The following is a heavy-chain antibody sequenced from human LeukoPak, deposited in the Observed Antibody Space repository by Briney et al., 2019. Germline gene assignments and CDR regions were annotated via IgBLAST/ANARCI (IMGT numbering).Heavy chain of an antibody. Sequence: GASVKVSCKASGGTFSSYTISWVRQAPGQGLEWMGRIIPILGIANYAQKFQGRVTISADKSTRTAYMELSSLRSEDTAVYYCARAVAGTGYFDYWGQGTLVTVSS. D-gene: IGHD6-19*01. CDR1: GGTFSSYT. CDR3: ARAVAGTGYFDY. V-gene: IGHV1-69*02. J-gene: IGHJ4*02. CDR2: IIPILGIA.